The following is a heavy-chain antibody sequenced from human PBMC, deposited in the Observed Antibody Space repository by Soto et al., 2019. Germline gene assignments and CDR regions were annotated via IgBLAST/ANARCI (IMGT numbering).Heavy chain of an antibody. CDR3: TRGPSGDKVDY. V-gene: IGHV4-30-4*01. Sequence: QVQLQESGPGLVKPSQTLSLTCTVSGGSVSSGNYCWSWIRQSPYKGLEWIGHIYDGVRTYSNRSLKSRVSISVDTSKNQFSLPMSSVNAADTAVYYCTRGPSGDKVDYWGQGTLVTVSS. CDR2: IYDGVRT. CDR1: GGSVSSGNYC. D-gene: IGHD7-27*01. J-gene: IGHJ4*02.